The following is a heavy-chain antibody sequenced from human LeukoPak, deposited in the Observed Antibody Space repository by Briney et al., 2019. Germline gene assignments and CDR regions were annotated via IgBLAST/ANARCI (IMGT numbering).Heavy chain of an antibody. CDR1: GFTFSNYG. Sequence: GGSLRLSCAASGFTFSNYGMHWVRQAPGKGLEWVAFIRFDGSNKYYRDSVKGRFTISRDDSKNTLYLQMNSLRAEDTAVYYCARGGVQQTYWGQGTLVTVSS. V-gene: IGHV3-30*02. J-gene: IGHJ4*02. CDR3: ARGGVQQTY. CDR2: IRFDGSNK. D-gene: IGHD6-13*01.